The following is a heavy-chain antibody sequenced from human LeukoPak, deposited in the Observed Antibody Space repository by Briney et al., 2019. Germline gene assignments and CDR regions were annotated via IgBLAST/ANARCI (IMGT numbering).Heavy chain of an antibody. D-gene: IGHD5-12*01. Sequence: ASVKVSCKASGYTFTSYDINWVRQATGQGLEWMGWMNPNSGNTGYAQKFQGRVTITRNTSISTAYMELSSLRSEDTAVYYCARGRSGYEQSYYYYYTDVWGKGTTVTVSS. J-gene: IGHJ6*03. CDR1: GYTFTSYD. CDR2: MNPNSGNT. CDR3: ARGRSGYEQSYYYYYTDV. V-gene: IGHV1-8*03.